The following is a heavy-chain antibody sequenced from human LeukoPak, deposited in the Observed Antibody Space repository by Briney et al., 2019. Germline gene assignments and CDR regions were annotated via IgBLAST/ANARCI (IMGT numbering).Heavy chain of an antibody. Sequence: GGSLRLSCAASGFTFSSYSMNWVRQAPGKGLEWVSSISSSSSYIYYADSVKGRFTISRDNAENSLYLQMNSLRAEDTAVYYCARDLSSSWQSFDYWGQGTLVTVSS. CDR2: ISSSSSYI. D-gene: IGHD6-13*01. J-gene: IGHJ4*02. CDR1: GFTFSSYS. V-gene: IGHV3-21*01. CDR3: ARDLSSSWQSFDY.